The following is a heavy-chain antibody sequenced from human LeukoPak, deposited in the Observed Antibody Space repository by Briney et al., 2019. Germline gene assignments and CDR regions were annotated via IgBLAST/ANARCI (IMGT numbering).Heavy chain of an antibody. CDR2: IYYSGST. D-gene: IGHD3-3*01. CDR3: ARAQGLPEWPPHYYYYMDV. Sequence: PSETLSLTCTVSGGSISSSSYYWGWIRQPPGKGLEWIGSIYYSGSTYYNPSLKSRVTISVDTSKNQFSLKLSSVTAADTAVYYCARAQGLPEWPPHYYYYMDVWGKGTTVTVSS. CDR1: GGSISSSSYY. J-gene: IGHJ6*03. V-gene: IGHV4-39*07.